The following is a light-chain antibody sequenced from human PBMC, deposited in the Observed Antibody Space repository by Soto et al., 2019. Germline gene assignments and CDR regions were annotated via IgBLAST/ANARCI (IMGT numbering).Light chain of an antibody. V-gene: IGLV2-14*01. J-gene: IGLJ1*01. Sequence: QSALTQPASVSGSPGQSITISCTGTSSDVGGYNYVSWYQQHPGKAPKLMIYDVSNRPSGVSNRFSGSKSGNTASLTISGLQAEDEADYYCNSHTSSSTAYVFGTGTKVTVL. CDR2: DVS. CDR3: NSHTSSSTAYV. CDR1: SSDVGGYNY.